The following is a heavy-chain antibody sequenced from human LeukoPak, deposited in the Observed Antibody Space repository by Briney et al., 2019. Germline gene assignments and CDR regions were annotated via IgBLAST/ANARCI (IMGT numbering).Heavy chain of an antibody. J-gene: IGHJ4*02. V-gene: IGHV3-74*01. CDR3: ATKQWLAPPPDS. Sequence: PGGSLRLSCAASGFTFIKDWMLWVRQAPGKGLESVSRINTDGTVPTYADSVKGRFTVSRDNADNTMFLQMNSVRDEDTAVYYCATKQWLAPPPDSWGQGTPVTVSS. CDR1: GFTFIKDW. D-gene: IGHD6-19*01. CDR2: INTDGTVP.